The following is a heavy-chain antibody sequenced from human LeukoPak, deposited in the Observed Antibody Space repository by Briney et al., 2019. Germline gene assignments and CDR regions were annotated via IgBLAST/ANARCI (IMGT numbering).Heavy chain of an antibody. D-gene: IGHD3-10*01. CDR3: ARDLRGFGERDWFDP. J-gene: IGHJ5*02. Sequence: ASVKVSCKASGYIFSTYGISWVRQAPGQGLEWMGCISGYNGNTNYAQKLQGRVTMTTDTSTSTAYMELRSLRSDDTAVYYCARDLRGFGERDWFDPWGQGTLVTVSS. CDR1: GYIFSTYG. V-gene: IGHV1-18*01. CDR2: ISGYNGNT.